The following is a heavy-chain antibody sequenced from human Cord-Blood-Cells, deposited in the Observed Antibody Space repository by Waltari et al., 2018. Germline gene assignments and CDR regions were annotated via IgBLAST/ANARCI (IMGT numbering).Heavy chain of an antibody. D-gene: IGHD2-8*01. CDR1: GYSFTSYW. V-gene: IGHV5-51*01. Sequence: EVPLVQSGAEVKKPGESLKISCTGSGYSFTSYWIGWVRQMPGKGLEWMGIIYPGDSDTRYSPSFQGQVTISADKSISTAYLQWSSLKASDTAMYYCARQSAYCTNGVCYGDYWGQGTLVTVSS. CDR2: IYPGDSDT. J-gene: IGHJ4*02. CDR3: ARQSAYCTNGVCYGDY.